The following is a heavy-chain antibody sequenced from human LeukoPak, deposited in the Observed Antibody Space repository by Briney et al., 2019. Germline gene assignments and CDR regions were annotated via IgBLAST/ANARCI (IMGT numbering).Heavy chain of an antibody. Sequence: NPSETLSLTCAVSGGSISSSNWWSWVRQPPGKGLEWIGEIYHSGSTNYNPSLKSRVTISVDTSKNQFSLKLSSVTAADTAVYYCARGYGTIFGVVIMTFDYWGQGTLVTVSS. CDR3: ARGYGTIFGVVIMTFDY. V-gene: IGHV4-4*02. CDR1: GGSISSSNW. J-gene: IGHJ4*02. D-gene: IGHD3-3*01. CDR2: IYHSGST.